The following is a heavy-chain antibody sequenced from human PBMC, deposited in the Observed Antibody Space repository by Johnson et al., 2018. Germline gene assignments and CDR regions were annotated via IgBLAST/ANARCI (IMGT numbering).Heavy chain of an antibody. CDR2: INSDGSST. Sequence: VQLQESGGGLVQPGGSLGLSCAASGFTFSSYWMHWVRQAPGKGLVWVSRINSDGSSTSYADSVKGRFTISRDNAKNTLYLQMNSLRAEDTAVYYCATHYTQILNPPLMDVWGQGTTVTVSS. CDR1: GFTFSSYW. J-gene: IGHJ6*02. V-gene: IGHV3-74*01. D-gene: IGHD4-11*01. CDR3: ATHYTQILNPPLMDV.